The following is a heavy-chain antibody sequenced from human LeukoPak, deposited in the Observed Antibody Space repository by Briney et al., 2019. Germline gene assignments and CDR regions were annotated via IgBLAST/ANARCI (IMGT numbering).Heavy chain of an antibody. D-gene: IGHD2-15*01. Sequence: SETLSLTCTVSGGSISSYYWSWIRRPAGKGLEWIGRIYTSGSTNYNPSLKSRVTMSVDTSKNQFSLKLSSVTAADTAVYYCARTYCSGGSCHFDYWGQGTLVTVSS. J-gene: IGHJ4*02. CDR3: ARTYCSGGSCHFDY. V-gene: IGHV4-4*07. CDR1: GGSISSYY. CDR2: IYTSGST.